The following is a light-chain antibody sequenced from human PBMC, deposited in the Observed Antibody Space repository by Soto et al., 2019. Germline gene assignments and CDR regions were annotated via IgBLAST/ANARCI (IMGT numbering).Light chain of an antibody. V-gene: IGLV2-14*01. CDR3: SSYTSTNTWV. CDR1: SSDVGGHNY. Sequence: QSVLTQPASVSGSRGQSITISCTGTSSDVGGHNYVSWYQQHPGKAPKFMIFEVSNRPSGVSNRFSGSKSGNTASLTISGLQAEDEADYYCSSYTSTNTWVFGGGTKVTVL. CDR2: EVS. J-gene: IGLJ3*02.